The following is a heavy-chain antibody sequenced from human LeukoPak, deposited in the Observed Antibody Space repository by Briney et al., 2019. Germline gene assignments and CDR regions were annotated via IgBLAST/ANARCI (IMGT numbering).Heavy chain of an antibody. CDR1: GFTFSSYS. CDR2: ISSSSSYI. D-gene: IGHD3-22*01. Sequence: GGSLRLSCAASGFTFSSYSMNWVRQAPGKGLEGVSSISSSSSYIYYADSVKGRFTISRDNAKNSLYLQMNSLRAEDTAVYYCARDRLDSSGYAHDYWGQGTLVTVSS. J-gene: IGHJ4*02. V-gene: IGHV3-21*01. CDR3: ARDRLDSSGYAHDY.